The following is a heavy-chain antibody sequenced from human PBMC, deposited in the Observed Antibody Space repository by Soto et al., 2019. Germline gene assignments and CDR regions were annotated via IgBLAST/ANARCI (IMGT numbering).Heavy chain of an antibody. CDR3: AKGVHYYYYLDV. Sequence: TGGSLRLSCAASGFTFSSYAMSWVRQAPGKGLEWVSAISGSGGSTYYADSVKGRFTISRDNSKNTLYLQMNSLRAEDTAVYYCAKGVHYYYYLDVWGKGTTVTVCS. CDR2: ISGSGGST. J-gene: IGHJ6*03. CDR1: GFTFSSYA. V-gene: IGHV3-23*01.